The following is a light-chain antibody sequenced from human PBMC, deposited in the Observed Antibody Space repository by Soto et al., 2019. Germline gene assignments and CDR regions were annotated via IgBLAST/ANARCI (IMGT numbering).Light chain of an antibody. J-gene: IGKJ1*01. CDR2: DAS. Sequence: IEMTLSTATLSASVGDRVTITFRASQTITNWLAWYQQKPGKAPRLLIYDASSLESWVPSRFSGSGSGTEFTLTISSLQSEDFATYYCQQYKSFWTVGQGTKVDI. CDR3: QQYKSFWT. CDR1: QTITNW. V-gene: IGKV1-5*01.